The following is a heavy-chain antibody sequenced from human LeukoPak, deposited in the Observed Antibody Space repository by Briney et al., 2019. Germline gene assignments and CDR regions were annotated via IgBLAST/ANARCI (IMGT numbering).Heavy chain of an antibody. V-gene: IGHV1-2*02. Sequence: GASVKVSCKASGYTFTGYYMHWVRQAPGQGLEWMGWINPNSGGTNYAQKFQGRVTMTRDTSISTAYMELSRLRSDDTAVYYCAREYSMIVVVITTRGDAFDIWGQGTMVTVSS. J-gene: IGHJ3*02. CDR1: GYTFTGYY. D-gene: IGHD3-22*01. CDR2: INPNSGGT. CDR3: AREYSMIVVVITTRGDAFDI.